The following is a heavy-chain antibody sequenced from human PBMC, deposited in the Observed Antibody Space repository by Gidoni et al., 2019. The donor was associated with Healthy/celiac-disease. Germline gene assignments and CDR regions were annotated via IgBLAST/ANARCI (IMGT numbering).Heavy chain of an antibody. CDR2: ISSSSSYI. J-gene: IGHJ4*02. CDR1: GFTFSSYS. D-gene: IGHD6-6*01. V-gene: IGHV3-21*01. CDR3: ARDFGSSVVFLNDY. Sequence: EVQLVESGGGLVKPGGSLRLSCAASGFTFSSYSMNWVRQAPGKGLEWVSAISSSSSYIYYADSVKGRFTISRDNAKNSLYLQMNSLRAEDTAVYYCARDFGSSVVFLNDYWGQGTLVTVSS.